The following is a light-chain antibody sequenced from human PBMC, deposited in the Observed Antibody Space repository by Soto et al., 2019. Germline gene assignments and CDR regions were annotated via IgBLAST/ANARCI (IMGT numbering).Light chain of an antibody. CDR3: QQIYSALLT. CDR1: QGIRND. CDR2: AAS. J-gene: IGKJ4*01. Sequence: DIQMTQSPSSQSASVGARVTITCRASQGIRNDLGWYQQKPGKAPKRLIYAASSLQSGVPSRFSGSGSETEFTLSISSLQPEDFATYFCQQIYSALLTFGGGTMVDI. V-gene: IGKV1-39*01.